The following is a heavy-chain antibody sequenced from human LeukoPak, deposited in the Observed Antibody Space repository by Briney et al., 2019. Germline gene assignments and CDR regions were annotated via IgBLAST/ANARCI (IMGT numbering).Heavy chain of an antibody. J-gene: IGHJ4*02. CDR2: ISGGGGST. D-gene: IGHD3-10*01. V-gene: IGHV3-23*01. CDR3: RNYYGSGSAVYYFDY. CDR1: GFPFSSYA. Sequence: GGSLRLSCAASGFPFSSYAMNWVRQAPGKGLEWVSTISGGGGSTYYADSVKGRFTISRDNSKNTLYLQMNSLRAEDTAVYYCRNYYGSGSAVYYFDYWGQGTLVTVSS.